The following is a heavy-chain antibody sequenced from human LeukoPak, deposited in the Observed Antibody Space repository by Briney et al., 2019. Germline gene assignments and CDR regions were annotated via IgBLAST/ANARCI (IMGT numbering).Heavy chain of an antibody. D-gene: IGHD6-13*01. J-gene: IGHJ4*02. CDR3: TKDIAAAGGPCAY. CDR1: GFTFSGYD. Sequence: GGSLRLSCAASGFTFSGYDMHWVRQAPGKGLEWVALLRSDGSDKYYADSVKGRFTISRDNSKNTLFLQMNSLRAEDTAVYYCTKDIAAAGGPCAYWGRGTLVTVSS. V-gene: IGHV3-30*02. CDR2: LRSDGSDK.